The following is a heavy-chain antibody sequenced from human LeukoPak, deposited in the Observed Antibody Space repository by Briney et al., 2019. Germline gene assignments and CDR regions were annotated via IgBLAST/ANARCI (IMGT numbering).Heavy chain of an antibody. CDR3: ARDDALVATGSFDY. CDR1: GYTFTSYG. V-gene: IGHV1-18*01. D-gene: IGHD5-12*01. Sequence: ASVRVSCKASGYTFTSYGINWVRQAPGQGLEWMGWISTYNGNTNYAQKLQGRVTMTTDTSTSTAYMELRSLRSDDTAVYYCARDDALVATGSFDYWGQGTLVTVSS. CDR2: ISTYNGNT. J-gene: IGHJ4*02.